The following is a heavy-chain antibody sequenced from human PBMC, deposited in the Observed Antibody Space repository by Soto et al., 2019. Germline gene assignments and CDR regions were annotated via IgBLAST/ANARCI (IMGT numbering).Heavy chain of an antibody. Sequence: QVQLQESGPGLVNPSGTLSLTCAVSGDSITSSNWWSWVRQPPGKGLEWVGEIYHSGSTNYNPSLESRVTMSVDKSKNQFSLKLSSVTAADTAVYYCAKFAVGAEGNWGQGTLVTVSS. CDR2: IYHSGST. V-gene: IGHV4-4*02. D-gene: IGHD1-26*01. CDR3: AKFAVGAEGN. J-gene: IGHJ4*02. CDR1: GDSITSSNW.